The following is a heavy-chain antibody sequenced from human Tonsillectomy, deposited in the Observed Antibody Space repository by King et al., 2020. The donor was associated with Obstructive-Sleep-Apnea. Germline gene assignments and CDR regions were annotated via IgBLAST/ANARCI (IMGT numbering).Heavy chain of an antibody. D-gene: IGHD2-15*01. CDR3: ARDGSVGWFDS. CDR1: GGSINSYY. J-gene: IGHJ5*01. Sequence: QLQESGPGLVKPSETLSLTCTVSGGSINSYYWSWIRQPAGKGLEWIVRIYTSGSTHYNTSLKSRVTLSVDTSKNQFSLKLSSVTAADTAVYYCARDGSVGWFDSWGQGTLVTVSS. CDR2: IYTSGST. V-gene: IGHV4-4*07.